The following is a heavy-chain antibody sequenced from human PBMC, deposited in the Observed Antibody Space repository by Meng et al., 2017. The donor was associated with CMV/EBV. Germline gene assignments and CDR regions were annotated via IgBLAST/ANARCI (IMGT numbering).Heavy chain of an antibody. D-gene: IGHD3-10*01. V-gene: IGHV1-69*05. CDR2: IIPIFGTA. J-gene: IGHJ6*02. Sequence: SVKVSCKASGGTFSSYAISWVRQAPGQGLEWMGGIIPIFGTANYAQKFQGRVTITTDESTSTAYMELSSLRSEDTAVYYCARGRSGSPVHYYYGMDVWGQGTTVTVSS. CDR1: GGTFSSYA. CDR3: ARGRSGSPVHYYYGMDV.